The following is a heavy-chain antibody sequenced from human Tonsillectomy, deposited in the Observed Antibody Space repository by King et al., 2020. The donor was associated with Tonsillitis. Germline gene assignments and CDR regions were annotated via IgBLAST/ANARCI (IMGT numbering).Heavy chain of an antibody. Sequence: VQLQESGPGLVKPSETLSLTCTVSGGSISSYYWSWIRQPPGKGLEWIGYIYYSGSTNYNPSLKSRVTISVDTSKNQFSLKLSSVTAADTAVYYCARRGGDRVEFDYWGPGTLVTVSS. CDR3: ARRGGDRVEFDY. CDR1: GGSISSYY. D-gene: IGHD2-21*01. CDR2: IYYSGST. J-gene: IGHJ4*02. V-gene: IGHV4-59*01.